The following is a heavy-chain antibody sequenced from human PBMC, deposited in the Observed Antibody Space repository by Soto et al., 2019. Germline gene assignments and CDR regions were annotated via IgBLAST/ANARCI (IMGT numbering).Heavy chain of an antibody. Sequence: GGSLRLSCAASGFTFDDYAMHWVRQAPGKGLEWVSGISWNSGSIGYADSVKGRFTISRDNAKNFLYLQMNSLRAEDTALYYCAKDMLEGYCSGGSCYDAAFAICGQGTMVTVSS. J-gene: IGHJ3*02. CDR1: GFTFDDYA. CDR2: ISWNSGSI. CDR3: AKDMLEGYCSGGSCYDAAFAI. V-gene: IGHV3-9*01. D-gene: IGHD2-15*01.